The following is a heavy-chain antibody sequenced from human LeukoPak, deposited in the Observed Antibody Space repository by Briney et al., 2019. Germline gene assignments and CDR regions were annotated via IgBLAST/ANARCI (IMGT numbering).Heavy chain of an antibody. CDR2: ISYDGSNK. D-gene: IGHD2-15*01. J-gene: IGHJ4*02. Sequence: GGSLRLSCAASGFTFSSYAMHWVRQAPGKGLEWVAVISYDGSNKYYADSVKGRFTISRDNSKNTLYLQMNSLRAEDTAVYYCARDPSHCSGGTCYYFDYWGQGTLVTVSS. CDR1: GFTFSSYA. V-gene: IGHV3-30*04. CDR3: ARDPSHCSGGTCYYFDY.